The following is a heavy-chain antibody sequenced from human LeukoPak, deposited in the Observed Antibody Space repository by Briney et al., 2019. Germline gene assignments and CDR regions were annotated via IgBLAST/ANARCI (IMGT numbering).Heavy chain of an antibody. Sequence: SETLSLTCNVSGYSISSGYYWGWIRQPPAKGLEWIGGIYHSGRTHYNPSLKSRVTISGDTSKNQFSLKLSSVTAAETAVYYCARGLTPDAFDIWGQGTMVTVSS. V-gene: IGHV4-38-2*02. CDR1: GYSISSGYY. CDR3: ARGLTPDAFDI. CDR2: IYHSGRT. J-gene: IGHJ3*02.